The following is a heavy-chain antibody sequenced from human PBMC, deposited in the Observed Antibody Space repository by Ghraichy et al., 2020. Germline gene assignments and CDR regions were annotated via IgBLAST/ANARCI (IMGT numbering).Heavy chain of an antibody. CDR3: AMALYYDFWSGYSTDAFDI. CDR2: INHSGST. Sequence: SQTRSLTCAVYGGSFSGYYWSWIRQPPGKGLEWIGEINHSGSTNYNPSLKSRVTISVDTSKNQFSLKLSSVTAADTAVYYCAMALYYDFWSGYSTDAFDIWGQGTMVTVSS. V-gene: IGHV4-34*01. D-gene: IGHD3-3*01. J-gene: IGHJ3*02. CDR1: GGSFSGYY.